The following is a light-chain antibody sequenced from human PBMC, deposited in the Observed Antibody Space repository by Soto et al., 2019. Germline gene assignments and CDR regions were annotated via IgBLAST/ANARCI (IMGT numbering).Light chain of an antibody. CDR1: NSNIGAGYD. J-gene: IGLJ2*01. V-gene: IGLV1-40*01. Sequence: QSVLTQPPSVSGAPGQRVTIACAVSNSNIGAGYDVHWYQQLPGTAPKLLIYGNSNRPSGVPDRLSGSKSGTSASLAITGRQAEDVAYYYCQSYDSTHVVFGGWTKLTVL. CDR3: QSYDSTHVV. CDR2: GNS.